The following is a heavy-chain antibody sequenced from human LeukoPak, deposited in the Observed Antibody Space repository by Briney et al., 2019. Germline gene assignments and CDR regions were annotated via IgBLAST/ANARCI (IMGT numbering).Heavy chain of an antibody. CDR2: IRYDGSNK. Sequence: GGPLRLSCAASGFTFSSYGMHWVRQAPGKGLEWVAFIRYDGSNKYYADSVKGRFTISRDNSKNTLYLQMNSLRAEDTAVYYCAKSAQQWLVPVYFDYWGQGTLVTVSS. CDR3: AKSAQQWLVPVYFDY. J-gene: IGHJ4*02. D-gene: IGHD6-19*01. V-gene: IGHV3-30*02. CDR1: GFTFSSYG.